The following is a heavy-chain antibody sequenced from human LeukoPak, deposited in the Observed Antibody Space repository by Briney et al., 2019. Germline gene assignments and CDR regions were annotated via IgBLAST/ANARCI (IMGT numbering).Heavy chain of an antibody. CDR1: GGXITNTNY. CDR2: VNLQGST. Sequence: SDTLSLTCVVSGGXITNTNYWTWVRQPPGKGLEWIGEVNLQGSTNYNPSLMGRVAISVDTSENHISLQLTSVTAADTAVYYCAREGGPYRPLDYSGQGTLVTVSS. J-gene: IGHJ4*02. CDR3: AREGGPYRPLDY. V-gene: IGHV4-4*02.